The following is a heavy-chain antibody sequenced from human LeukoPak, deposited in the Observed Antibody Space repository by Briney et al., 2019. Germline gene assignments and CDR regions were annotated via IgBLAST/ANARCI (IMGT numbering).Heavy chain of an antibody. V-gene: IGHV3-43D*04. J-gene: IGHJ6*04. CDR1: GFTFDDYA. D-gene: IGHD3-10*01. CDR3: AKDGGFGESSLQMDV. CDR2: ISWDGGST. Sequence: QPGGSLRLSCAASGFTFDDYAMHWVRQAPGKGLEWVSLISWDGGSTYYADSVKGRFTISRDNSKNSLYLQMNSLRAEDTALYYCAKDGGFGESSLQMDVWGKGTTVTVSS.